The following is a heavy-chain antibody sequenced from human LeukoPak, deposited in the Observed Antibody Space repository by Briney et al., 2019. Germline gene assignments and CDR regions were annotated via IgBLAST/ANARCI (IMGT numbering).Heavy chain of an antibody. J-gene: IGHJ5*01. D-gene: IGHD3-22*01. CDR2: ISSSNSYI. CDR3: ARDQGLIVVAGWFGY. CDR1: GFIFSSYS. V-gene: IGHV3-21*01. Sequence: GGSLRLSCAASGFIFSSYSMLWLRQAPGKGLEWVSSISSSNSYIYNADSVKGRFTISRDNAKNSLYLQMNSLRAEDTAVYYCARDQGLIVVAGWFGYWGQGTLVTVSS.